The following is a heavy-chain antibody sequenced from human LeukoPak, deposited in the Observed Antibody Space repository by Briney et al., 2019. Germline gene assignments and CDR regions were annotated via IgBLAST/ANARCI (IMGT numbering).Heavy chain of an antibody. J-gene: IGHJ4*02. D-gene: IGHD2-2*01. Sequence: PGGSLRLSCAASGFTFSSYSMNWVRQAPGKGLEWVSSISSSSSYIYYADSVKGRFTISRDNAKNSLYLQMNSLRAEDTAVYYCARDVVEYQLPDYWGQGTLVTVSS. V-gene: IGHV3-21*01. CDR1: GFTFSSYS. CDR3: ARDVVEYQLPDY. CDR2: ISSSSSYI.